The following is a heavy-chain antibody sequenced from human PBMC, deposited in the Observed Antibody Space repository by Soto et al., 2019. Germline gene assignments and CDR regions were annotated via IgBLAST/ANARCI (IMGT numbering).Heavy chain of an antibody. D-gene: IGHD3-10*01. CDR1: GFTFSSYA. J-gene: IGHJ4*02. V-gene: IGHV3-23*01. Sequence: GGSLRLSCAASGFTFSSYAMSWVRQAPGKGLEWVSAISGSGGSTYYADSVKGRFTISRDNSKNTLYLQVNSLRAEDTAVYYCAKTLENMVRGVIITYYFDYWGQGTLVTVSS. CDR3: AKTLENMVRGVIITYYFDY. CDR2: ISGSGGST.